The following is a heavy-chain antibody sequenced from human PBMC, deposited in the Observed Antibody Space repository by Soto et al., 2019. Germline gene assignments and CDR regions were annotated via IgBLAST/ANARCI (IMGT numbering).Heavy chain of an antibody. CDR2: INDDGIST. D-gene: IGHD1-1*01. V-gene: IGHV3-74*01. CDR1: GYIFTGYY. J-gene: IGHJ4*02. Sequence: ASVKVSCKASGYIFTGYYMHWARQVPGKGPEWVSRINDDGISTNYADSVKGRFTISRDNAKNTLYLQMNALRVEDTGVYYCTRGPRPTSTGTGAFWGQGTLVTVSS. CDR3: TRGPRPTSTGTGAF.